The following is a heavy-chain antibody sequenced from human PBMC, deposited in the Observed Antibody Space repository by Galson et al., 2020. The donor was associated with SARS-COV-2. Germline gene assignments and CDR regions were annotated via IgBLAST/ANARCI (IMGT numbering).Heavy chain of an antibody. CDR3: ARLHYGEYAPEAFDI. V-gene: IGHV4-30-2*01. D-gene: IGHD4-17*01. CDR1: GTTISSGSYS. J-gene: IGHJ3*02. CDR2: ISHSGGT. Sequence: SETLSLTCAASGTTISSGSYSWNWIRQTPGKGLEWIGYISHSGGTYYNPSLKSRVTISGDRSKNQFSLRLSSVTAADTAVYYCARLHYGEYAPEAFDIWGPGTRVTVAS.